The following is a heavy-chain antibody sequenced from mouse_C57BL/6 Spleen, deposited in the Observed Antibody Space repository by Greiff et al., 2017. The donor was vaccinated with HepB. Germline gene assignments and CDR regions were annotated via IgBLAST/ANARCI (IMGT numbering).Heavy chain of an antibody. CDR3: ARRGEGDDGYYGFAY. CDR2: INPGSGGT. Sequence: QVQLQQSGAELVRPGTSVKVSCKASGYAFTNYLIEWVKQRPGQGLEWIGVINPGSGGTNYNEKFKGKATLTADKSSSTAYMQLSSLTSEDSAVYFCARRGEGDDGYYGFAYWGQGTLVTVSA. D-gene: IGHD2-3*01. CDR1: GYAFTNYL. V-gene: IGHV1-54*01. J-gene: IGHJ3*01.